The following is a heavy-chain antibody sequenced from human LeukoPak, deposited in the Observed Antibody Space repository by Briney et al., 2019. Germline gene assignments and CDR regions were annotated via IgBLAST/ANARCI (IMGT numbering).Heavy chain of an antibody. CDR2: TYYTGAT. D-gene: IGHD5-18*01. V-gene: IGHV4-59*01. CDR1: GGSISSYY. CDR3: ARAGYSYGTGYYFDY. J-gene: IGHJ4*02. Sequence: PSETLSLTCTVSGGSISSYYWSWIRLPPGKGLEWIGYTYYTGATYYNPSLKSRVTISLDTSKNQFSLKLSSVTAADAAVYYCARAGYSYGTGYYFDYWGQGALVTVSS.